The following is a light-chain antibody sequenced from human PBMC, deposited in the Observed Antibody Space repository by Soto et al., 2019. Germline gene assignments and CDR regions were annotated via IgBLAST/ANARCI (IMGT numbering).Light chain of an antibody. CDR1: QSISSSY. V-gene: IGKV3-20*01. J-gene: IGKJ1*01. CDR2: GAC. CDR3: QPYCSSSWS. Sequence: ESVYIQSPRTMSKYPGKRATLSCRASQSISSSYLAWYQQRPGQAPSLLIYGACSRVTGIPDRFSGSRSGTEFTLTISRLEPDDFAVYYFQPYCSSSWSFGQGTKVDIK.